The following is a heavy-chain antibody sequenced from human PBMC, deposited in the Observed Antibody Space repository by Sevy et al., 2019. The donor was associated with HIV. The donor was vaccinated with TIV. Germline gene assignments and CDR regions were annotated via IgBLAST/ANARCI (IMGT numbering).Heavy chain of an antibody. V-gene: IGHV3-23*01. J-gene: IGHJ3*02. CDR3: AKTFHYDSSGYSHAFDI. D-gene: IGHD3-22*01. CDR1: GFTFSSYA. CDR2: ISGGGGST. Sequence: GGSLRLSCAASGFTFSSYAMSWVRQAPGKGLEWVSTISGGGGSTYFADSVKGRFTISRDNSKNTLSLQMNSLRAEDMALYYCAKTFHYDSSGYSHAFDIWGQGTMVTVSS.